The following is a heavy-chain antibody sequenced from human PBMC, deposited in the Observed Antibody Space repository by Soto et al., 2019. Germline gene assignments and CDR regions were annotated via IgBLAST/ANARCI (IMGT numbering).Heavy chain of an antibody. D-gene: IGHD3-10*01. Sequence: ASVKVSCKASGYTFTSYTIQWVRQAPGQGLECMGWINSANGDTKYSQRFQGRVTITRDTSASTAYMELSSLTSEDTAVYYCARAPGNYYNSGKSYYFYYSDYWGQCSXVTVSS. J-gene: IGHJ4*02. CDR1: GYTFTSYT. CDR3: ARAPGNYYNSGKSYYFYYSDY. V-gene: IGHV1-3*04. CDR2: INSANGDT.